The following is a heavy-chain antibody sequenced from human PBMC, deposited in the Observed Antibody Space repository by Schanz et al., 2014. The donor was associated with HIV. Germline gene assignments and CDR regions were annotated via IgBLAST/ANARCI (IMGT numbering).Heavy chain of an antibody. CDR2: IIPMFGSA. J-gene: IGHJ6*02. Sequence: QVQLVQSGAEVKKPGSSVKVSCKASGGTYSSYAISWVRQAPGQGLEWMGKIIPMFGSANYAQKFQGRVTITVDKSTSTVYIELIGLRSEDTAIYYCARDVQPLYGMDVWGQGTTVTVSS. CDR3: ARDVQPLYGMDV. CDR1: GGTYSSYA. D-gene: IGHD5-18*01. V-gene: IGHV1-69*06.